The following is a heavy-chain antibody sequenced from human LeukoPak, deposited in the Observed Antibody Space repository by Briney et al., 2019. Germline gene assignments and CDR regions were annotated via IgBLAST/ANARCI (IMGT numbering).Heavy chain of an antibody. D-gene: IGHD3-3*01. CDR2: ISGSGGST. J-gene: IGHJ4*02. CDR3: AKDGVELRFLEWLSYYFDY. CDR1: GFTFSSYA. Sequence: GGSLRLSCAASGFTFSSYAMSWVRQAPGKGLEWVSAISGSGGSTYYADSVKGRFTISRDNSKNTLYLQMNSLRAKDTAVYYCAKDGVELRFLEWLSYYFDYWGQGTLVTVSS. V-gene: IGHV3-23*01.